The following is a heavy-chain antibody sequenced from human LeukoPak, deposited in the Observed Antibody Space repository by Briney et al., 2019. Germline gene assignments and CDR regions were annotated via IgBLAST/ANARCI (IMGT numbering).Heavy chain of an antibody. V-gene: IGHV3-11*05. D-gene: IGHD2-2*01. CDR1: GFTFSDYY. CDR3: ARENGTSTTFHY. CDR2: ISSTSSYT. J-gene: IGHJ4*02. Sequence: GGSLRLSCPASGFTFSDYYMNWIRQAPGKGLEWVSYISSTSSYTNYADSVKGRFTISRDNAKNSLYLQLNSLRAEDTAVYYCARENGTSTTFHYWGQGTLVTVSS.